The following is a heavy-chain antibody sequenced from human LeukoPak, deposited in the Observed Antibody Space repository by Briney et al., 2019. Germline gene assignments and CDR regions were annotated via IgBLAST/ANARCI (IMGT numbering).Heavy chain of an antibody. Sequence: ASVKVSCKASGYTFTSYGISWVRQAPGQGLEWMGWISAYNGNTNYAQKLQGRITMTTDTSTSTAYMELRSLRSDDTTVYYCARRIAAGLFDYWGQGTLVTVSS. CDR3: ARRIAAGLFDY. CDR2: ISAYNGNT. V-gene: IGHV1-18*01. J-gene: IGHJ4*02. D-gene: IGHD6-25*01. CDR1: GYTFTSYG.